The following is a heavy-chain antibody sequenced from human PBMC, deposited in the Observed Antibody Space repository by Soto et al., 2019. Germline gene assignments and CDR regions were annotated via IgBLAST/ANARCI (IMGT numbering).Heavy chain of an antibody. J-gene: IGHJ4*02. CDR1: GGTFSSYT. CDR3: ARDESDTAMVAFDY. Sequence: QVQLVQSGAEVKKPGSSVKVSCKASGGTFSSYTISWVRQAPGQGLEWMGRIIPILGIANYAQKFQGRVTITADKSTSTAYMELSSLRSEDTAVYDCARDESDTAMVAFDYWGQGTLVTVSS. CDR2: IIPILGIA. V-gene: IGHV1-69*08. D-gene: IGHD5-18*01.